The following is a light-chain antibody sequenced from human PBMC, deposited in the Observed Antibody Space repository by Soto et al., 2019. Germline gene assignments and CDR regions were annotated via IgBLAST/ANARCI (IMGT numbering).Light chain of an antibody. J-gene: IGKJ1*01. V-gene: IGKV1-5*01. CDR1: QRMSGW. CDR3: QQYDSFLVT. CDR2: DVS. Sequence: DIQMPHVPSNRSASVADTFTITCRASQRMSGWLAWHQQKPGKAPKLLIYDVSALKRGVPPRFSGSGSGTEFTLTISSLQPDDFATYYCQQYDSFLVTCGQGTKVDI.